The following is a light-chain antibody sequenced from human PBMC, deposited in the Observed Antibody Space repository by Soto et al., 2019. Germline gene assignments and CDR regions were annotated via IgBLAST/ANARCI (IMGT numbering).Light chain of an antibody. Sequence: EIVLTQSPGTLSLSPGERATLYCRTSQSVSNNYLAWYQQKPGQAPRLLIYGSSSRATGIPDRFSGSGAGTAFTLTIYRLDPDDFAVYYCHQYRSLWTFFQGTTGDIK. V-gene: IGKV3-20*01. CDR1: QSVSNNY. CDR3: HQYRSLWT. CDR2: GSS. J-gene: IGKJ1*01.